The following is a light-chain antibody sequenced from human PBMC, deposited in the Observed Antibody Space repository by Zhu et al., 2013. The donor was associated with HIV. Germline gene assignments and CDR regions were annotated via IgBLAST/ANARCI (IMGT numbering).Light chain of an antibody. J-gene: IGLJ3*02. CDR3: SSHTSKSTLVV. Sequence: QSALTQPASVSGSPGQSITISCTGSSSDVGGFNLVSWYQQHPGTAPKLIIYDVTIRPSGLSDRFSGSKSGNTASLTISGLQAEDEADYYCSSHTSKSTLVVFGGGTRLTVL. V-gene: IGLV2-14*03. CDR1: SSDVGGFNL. CDR2: DVT.